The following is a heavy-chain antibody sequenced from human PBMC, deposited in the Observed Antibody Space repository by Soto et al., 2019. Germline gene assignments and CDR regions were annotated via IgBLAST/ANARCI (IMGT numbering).Heavy chain of an antibody. D-gene: IGHD1-26*01. CDR2: ISSSSTYI. J-gene: IGHJ4*02. V-gene: IGHV3-21*01. CDR1: GFTFSSYG. CDR3: ARKRAGGRFLDY. Sequence: GGSLRLSCVSSGFTFSSYGMNWVRQAPGKGLEWVSSISSSSTYIDCADSVKGRFTVSRDNAKNSLFLQMENLRVEDTAVFYCARKRAGGRFLDYWGQGTLVTVSS.